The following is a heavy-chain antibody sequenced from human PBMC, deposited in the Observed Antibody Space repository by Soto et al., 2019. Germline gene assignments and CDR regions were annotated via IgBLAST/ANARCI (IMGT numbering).Heavy chain of an antibody. D-gene: IGHD3-3*01. V-gene: IGHV4-59*01. CDR3: ARSRTTIFGVVNPFDY. Sequence: SETLSLTCTVSGGSISSYYWSWIRQPPGKGLEWIGYIYYSGSTNYNPSLKSRVTISVDTSKNQFSLKLSSVTAADTAVYYCARSRTTIFGVVNPFDYWGQGTLVTVSS. J-gene: IGHJ4*02. CDR1: GGSISSYY. CDR2: IYYSGST.